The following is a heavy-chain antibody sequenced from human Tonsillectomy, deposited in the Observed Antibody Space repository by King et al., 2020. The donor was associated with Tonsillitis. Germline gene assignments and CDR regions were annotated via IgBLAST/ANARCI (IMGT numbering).Heavy chain of an antibody. V-gene: IGHV1-8*01. CDR3: ARSFGTTSRGFDI. CDR1: GTTFSSHD. J-gene: IGHJ3*02. D-gene: IGHD3-10*01. CDR2: MNPNRGNT. Sequence: LVDSGAEVKKPGASVKVSCRASGTTFSSHDINWVRQATGQGLEWMGWMNPNRGNTGYAQTFQGRVTMTRDTSISTAYMELSSLRSEDTAVYYCARSFGTTSRGFDIWGQGTMVTVSS.